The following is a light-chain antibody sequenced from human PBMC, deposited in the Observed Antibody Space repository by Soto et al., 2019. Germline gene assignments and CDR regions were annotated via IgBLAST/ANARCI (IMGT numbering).Light chain of an antibody. CDR1: QGISSY. V-gene: IGKV1-9*01. Sequence: DIQLTQSPSFLSASVGDRVTITCRASQGISSYLAWYQLKPGKAPKLLISTASSLQSGVPSRFSGSGSGTEFTLTISSLQPEDFATYYCQQLDSYPRTFGQVTKVEIK. J-gene: IGKJ1*01. CDR3: QQLDSYPRT. CDR2: TAS.